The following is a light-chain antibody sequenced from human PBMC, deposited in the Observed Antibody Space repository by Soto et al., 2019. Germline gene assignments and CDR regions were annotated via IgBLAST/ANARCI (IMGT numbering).Light chain of an antibody. Sequence: QMTQSPSSLSASVGDRVTITCRASQDISNYLAWYQQKPGGAPKLLIYEASTLQSGVPSRFSGSGSGAHFTLTITSLQPEDVAIYYCQKYNDDTRPFGQGTRVEMK. CDR2: EAS. CDR1: QDISNY. V-gene: IGKV1-27*01. CDR3: QKYNDDTRP. J-gene: IGKJ1*01.